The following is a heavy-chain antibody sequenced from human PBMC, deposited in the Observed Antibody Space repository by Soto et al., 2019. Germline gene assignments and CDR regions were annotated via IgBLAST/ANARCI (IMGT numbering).Heavy chain of an antibody. CDR3: ARRVVSPAHYFDP. Sequence: PSETLSLTCTVSGGSISTSTYYWGWIRQPPGKELEWIASIYYSGSTHYNPSLKSRVTIFRDTSKNQYSLKLTSVTAADTAVYYCARRVVSPAHYFDPWGQGVLVTVSA. J-gene: IGHJ5*02. CDR2: IYYSGST. CDR1: GGSISTSTYY. D-gene: IGHD2-15*01. V-gene: IGHV4-39*01.